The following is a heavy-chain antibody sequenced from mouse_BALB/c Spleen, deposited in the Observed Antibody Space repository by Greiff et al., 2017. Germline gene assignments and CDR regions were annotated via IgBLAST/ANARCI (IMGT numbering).Heavy chain of an antibody. D-gene: IGHD4-1*01. CDR2: ISNGGGST. CDR1: GFTFSSYT. J-gene: IGHJ2*01. V-gene: IGHV5-12-2*01. Sequence: EVQRVESGGGLVQPGGSLKLSCAASGFTFSSYTMSWVRQTPEKRLEWVAYISNGGGSTYYPDTVKGRFTISRDNAKNTLYLQMSSLKSEDTAMYYCARHGSRDYFDYWGQGTTLTVSS. CDR3: ARHGSRDYFDY.